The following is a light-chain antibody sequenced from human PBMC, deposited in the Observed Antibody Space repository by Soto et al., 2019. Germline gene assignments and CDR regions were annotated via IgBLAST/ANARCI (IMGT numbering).Light chain of an antibody. Sequence: DIQMTQSPSSLSASVGDRVTITCRASQSVSNNLNWYQQKPGKAPKLLISGASNLQSGVPSRFTGSGSGTEFTLTVSSLQPEDSATYYCQQSYTSPFSLAQGTRLEIK. CDR3: QQSYTSPFS. CDR2: GAS. CDR1: QSVSNN. J-gene: IGKJ2*03. V-gene: IGKV1-39*01.